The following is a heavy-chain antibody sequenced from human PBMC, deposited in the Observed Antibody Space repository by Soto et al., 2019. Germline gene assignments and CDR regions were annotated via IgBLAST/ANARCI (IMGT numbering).Heavy chain of an antibody. V-gene: IGHV3-30*03. CDR2: ISYDGSNK. CDR3: AAQDYDFWSGYSAFEY. D-gene: IGHD3-3*01. Sequence: GGSLRLSCAASGFTFSSYGMHWVRQAPGKGLKWVAVISYDGSNKYYADSVKGRFTISRDNSKNTLYLQMNSLRAEDTAVYYCAAQDYDFWSGYSAFEYLGQGTLVTVSS. J-gene: IGHJ4*02. CDR1: GFTFSSYG.